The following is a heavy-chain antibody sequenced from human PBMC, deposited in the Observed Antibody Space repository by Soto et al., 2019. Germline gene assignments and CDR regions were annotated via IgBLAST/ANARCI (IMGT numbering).Heavy chain of an antibody. J-gene: IGHJ4*02. V-gene: IGHV1-46*01. Sequence: ASLNLSWKASGYTFTRDYIHWGRQAPGQGLEWMGIINPSGGSTSYAQKFQGRVTMTRDTSTSTVYMELSSLRSEDTAVYYCARDHFDSSGWYSFDYWGQGTLVTFS. CDR3: ARDHFDSSGWYSFDY. D-gene: IGHD6-19*01. CDR2: INPSGGST. CDR1: GYTFTRDY.